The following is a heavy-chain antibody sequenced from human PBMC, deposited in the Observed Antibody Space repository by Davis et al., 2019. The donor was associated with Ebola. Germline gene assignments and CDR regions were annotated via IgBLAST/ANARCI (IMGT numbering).Heavy chain of an antibody. J-gene: IGHJ3*02. D-gene: IGHD3-22*01. V-gene: IGHV4-39*02. CDR1: GASITSSGFY. Sequence: SETLSLTCTVSGASITSSGFYWGWIRQPPGKGLEWIGSISYGGSTYYNPSLKSRVTISLDTSKNQFSLNLSSVTAADTAVYYCARDINPTAYYYESGAFDIWGQGTMVTVSS. CDR3: ARDINPTAYYYESGAFDI. CDR2: ISYGGST.